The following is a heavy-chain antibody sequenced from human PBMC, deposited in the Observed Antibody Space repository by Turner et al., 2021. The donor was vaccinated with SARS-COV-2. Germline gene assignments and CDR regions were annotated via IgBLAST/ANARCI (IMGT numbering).Heavy chain of an antibody. J-gene: IGHJ4*02. V-gene: IGHV4-39*01. CDR1: GGSVSSSSYY. CDR3: ARNIRDDYSYSFDY. CDR2: IYYSGST. D-gene: IGHD4-4*01. Sequence: QLHLQASGPGLVKSSVTLALTCTVSGGSVSSSSYYWVWIRQPPGKGLEWIGSIYYSGSTYDSPSLTSRVTISIDTSKNQFSMKLSSVTAADTAVHYCARNIRDDYSYSFDYLGQGTLVTVSS.